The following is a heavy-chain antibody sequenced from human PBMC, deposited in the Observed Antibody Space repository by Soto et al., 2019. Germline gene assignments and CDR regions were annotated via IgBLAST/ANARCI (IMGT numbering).Heavy chain of an antibody. CDR2: IYYSGST. V-gene: IGHV4-31*03. J-gene: IGHJ3*02. CDR3: ARVPYDFWSGSYQHAFDI. D-gene: IGHD3-3*01. Sequence: PSETLSLTCTVSGGSISSGGYYWSWIRQHPGKGLEWIGYIYYSGSTYYNPSLKSRVTISVDTSKNQFSLKLSSVTAADTAVYYCARVPYDFWSGSYQHAFDIWGQGTMVTV. CDR1: GGSISSGGYY.